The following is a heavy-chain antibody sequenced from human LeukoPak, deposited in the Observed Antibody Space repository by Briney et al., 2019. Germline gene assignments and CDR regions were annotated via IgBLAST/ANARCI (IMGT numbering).Heavy chain of an antibody. CDR2: MNPNSGNT. V-gene: IGHV1-8*03. Sequence: ASVKVSCKASGYTFTSYDINWVRQATGQGLEWMGWMNPNSGNTGCAQKFQGRVTITRNTSISTAYMELSSLRSEDTAVYYCARGFGAIFSILYYYYYMDVWGKGTTVTVSS. D-gene: IGHD3-16*01. J-gene: IGHJ6*03. CDR1: GYTFTSYD. CDR3: ARGFGAIFSILYYYYYMDV.